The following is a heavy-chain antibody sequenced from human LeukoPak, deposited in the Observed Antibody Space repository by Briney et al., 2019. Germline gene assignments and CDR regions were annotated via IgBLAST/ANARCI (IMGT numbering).Heavy chain of an antibody. V-gene: IGHV4-34*01. D-gene: IGHD3-22*01. J-gene: IGHJ4*02. CDR2: INHSGST. CDR1: GGSFSGYY. CDR3: ARERRDYYASSGYYGYYFES. Sequence: SETLSLTCAVYGGSFSGYYWSWIRQPPGKGLEWIGEINHSGSTNYNPSLKSRVTISVDTSKNQFSLKLSSVTAADTAIYYCARERRDYYASSGYYGYYFESWGQGTLVTVSS.